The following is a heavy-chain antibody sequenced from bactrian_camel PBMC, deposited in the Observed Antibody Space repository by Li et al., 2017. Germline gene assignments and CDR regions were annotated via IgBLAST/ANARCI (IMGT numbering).Heavy chain of an antibody. V-gene: IGHV3-3*01. CDR1: RLTDNEFC. D-gene: IGHD3*01. J-gene: IGHJ4*01. CDR2: IEPNGAA. CDR3: AAGTGPTGAKIWGGCWYNH. Sequence: HVQLVESGGGPVHAGGSLRLSCAASRLTDNEFCMAWFRQRPGEKRERVAGIEPNGAAVYADSVKGRFTISLDHAKKTLYLQMSSLKPDDSATYYCAAGTGPTGAKIWGGCWYNHWGQGTQVTVS.